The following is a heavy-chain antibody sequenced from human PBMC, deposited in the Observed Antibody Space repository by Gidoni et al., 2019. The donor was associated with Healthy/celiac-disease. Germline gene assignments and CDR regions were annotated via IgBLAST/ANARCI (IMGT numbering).Heavy chain of an antibody. CDR1: GFPFEYFT. CDR2: ISWDGGST. Sequence: EVQLVESGGVVVQPGGSLRLPCAASGFPFEYFTMPWFRQAPGKGLEWVSLISWDGGSTYYADSVKGRFTISRDNSKNSLYLQMNSLRTEDTALYYCAKDTYYYGSGSYYNPYYYYGMDVWGQGTTVTVSS. CDR3: AKDTYYYGSGSYYNPYYYYGMDV. D-gene: IGHD3-10*01. J-gene: IGHJ6*02. V-gene: IGHV3-43*01.